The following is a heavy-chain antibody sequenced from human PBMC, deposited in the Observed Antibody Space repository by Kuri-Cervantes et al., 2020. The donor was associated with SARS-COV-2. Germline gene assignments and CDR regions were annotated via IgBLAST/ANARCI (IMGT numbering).Heavy chain of an antibody. D-gene: IGHD4-11*01. CDR2: ISSSSSYI. J-gene: IGHJ4*02. V-gene: IGHV3-21*01. Sequence: GGSLRLSCAASGFTFSSYSMNWVRQAPGNGLEWVSSISSSSSYIYYADSVKGRFTISRDNAKNSLYLQMNSLRAEDTAVYYCARVTTVTEGYWGQGTLVTVSS. CDR3: ARVTTVTEGY. CDR1: GFTFSSYS.